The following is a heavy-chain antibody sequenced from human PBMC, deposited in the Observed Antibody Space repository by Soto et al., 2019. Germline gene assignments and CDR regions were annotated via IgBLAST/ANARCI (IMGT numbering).Heavy chain of an antibody. CDR1: GGSISSSSYY. D-gene: IGHD3-10*01. J-gene: IGHJ5*02. CDR2: IYYGGST. CDR3: ARINYYGSGSYQNWFDL. V-gene: IGHV4-39*01. Sequence: SETLSLTCTVSGGSISSSSYYWGWIRQPPGKGLEWIGSIYYGGSTYYNPSLKSRVTISVDTSKNQFSLNLSSVTAADTAVYYCARINYYGSGSYQNWFDLWGQGTLVTVSS.